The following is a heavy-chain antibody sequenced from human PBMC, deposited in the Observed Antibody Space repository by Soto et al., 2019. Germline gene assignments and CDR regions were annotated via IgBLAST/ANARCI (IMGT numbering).Heavy chain of an antibody. V-gene: IGHV4-30-4*01. Sequence: TLSLTCTVSGGSMNTYYWSWIRQAPGKGLEWIGYIYYSGSTYYNPSLKSRVTISVDTSKNQFSLKLSSVTAADTAVYYCARAGYNWNDKLLDPPYYWGQGTLVTVSS. CDR2: IYYSGST. CDR3: ARAGYNWNDKLLDPPYY. CDR1: GGSMNTYY. J-gene: IGHJ4*02. D-gene: IGHD1-20*01.